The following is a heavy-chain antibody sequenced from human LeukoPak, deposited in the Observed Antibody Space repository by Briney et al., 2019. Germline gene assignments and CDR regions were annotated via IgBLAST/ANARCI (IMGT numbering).Heavy chain of an antibody. D-gene: IGHD3-3*01. V-gene: IGHV4-59*08. CDR3: ARGYDFWSGYYVREYNWFDP. J-gene: IGHJ5*02. CDR1: GGSISIYY. Sequence: SETLSLTCTVSGGSISIYYWNWIRQPPGKGLEWIGYIYYSGSTNYNPSLKSRVTISVDTSKNQFSLKLSSVTAADTAVYYCARGYDFWSGYYVREYNWFDPWGQGTLVTVSS. CDR2: IYYSGST.